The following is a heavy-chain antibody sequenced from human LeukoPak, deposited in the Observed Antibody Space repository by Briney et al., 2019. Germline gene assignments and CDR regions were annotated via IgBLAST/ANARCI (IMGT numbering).Heavy chain of an antibody. CDR2: ISGSDNIT. V-gene: IGHV3-23*01. CDR1: GFTFNYYA. CDR3: AKDPDPPQSWFDP. J-gene: IGHJ5*02. Sequence: GGSLRLSCAASGFTFNYYAMSWVRQAPGKGLEWVSAISGSDNITYYADSVKGRFTISRDNSKNTLYLQMNGLRADDTSLYYCAKDPDPPQSWFDPWGQGTLVSVSS.